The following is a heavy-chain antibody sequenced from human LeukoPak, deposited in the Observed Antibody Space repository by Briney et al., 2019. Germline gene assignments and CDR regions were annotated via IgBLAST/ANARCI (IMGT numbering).Heavy chain of an antibody. Sequence: GGSLRLSCAASGFTFSTYAMHWVRQAPGKGLEWVAVILYDGSNKYYADSVKGRFTISRDNSKNTLYLQMNSLRPEDTAVYYCAREGDAFDIWGQGTMVTASS. CDR2: ILYDGSNK. CDR1: GFTFSTYA. CDR3: AREGDAFDI. V-gene: IGHV3-30-3*01. J-gene: IGHJ3*02.